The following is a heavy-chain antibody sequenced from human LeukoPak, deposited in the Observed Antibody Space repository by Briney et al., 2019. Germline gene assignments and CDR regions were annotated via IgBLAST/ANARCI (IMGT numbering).Heavy chain of an antibody. J-gene: IGHJ4*02. CDR1: GFTFSDYY. CDR3: LRENHDSGWSFDY. D-gene: IGHD3-22*01. V-gene: IGHV3-7*01. CDR2: INQGGSEK. Sequence: GGSLRLSCAASGFTFSDYYMSWIRQAPGKGLEWVANINQGGSEKYYVDSVKGRFTISRDNAKNSLYLEMNSLRAEDTAVYYCLRENHDSGWSFDYWGQGTLVTVSS.